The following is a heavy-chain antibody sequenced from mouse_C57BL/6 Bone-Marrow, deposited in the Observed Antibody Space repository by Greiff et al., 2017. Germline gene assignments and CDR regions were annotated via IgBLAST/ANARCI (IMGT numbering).Heavy chain of an antibody. J-gene: IGHJ1*03. D-gene: IGHD1-1*01. CDR3: ASLTTVVADWYFDV. CDR2: ISSGGSYT. CDR1: GFTFSSYG. Sequence: EVQLVESGGDLVKPGGSLKLSCAASGFTFSSYGMSWVRQTPDKRLEWVATISSGGSYTYYPDSVKGRFTISRDNAKNTLYLQMSSLKSEDTAMYYCASLTTVVADWYFDVWGTGTTVTVSS. V-gene: IGHV5-6*01.